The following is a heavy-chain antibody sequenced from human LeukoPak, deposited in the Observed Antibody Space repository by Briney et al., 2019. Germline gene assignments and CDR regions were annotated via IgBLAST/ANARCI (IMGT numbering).Heavy chain of an antibody. Sequence: SETLSLTCTVSGGSISSYYWSWIRQPPGKGLEWIGYIYYSGSTHYNPSLKSRVTMSLDTSNNQFSLKLSSVTAADTAVYSCARTPSGYSYGYYPPFDYWGQGTLVTVYS. V-gene: IGHV4-59*01. CDR1: GGSISSYY. D-gene: IGHD5-18*01. CDR2: IYYSGST. J-gene: IGHJ4*02. CDR3: ARTPSGYSYGYYPPFDY.